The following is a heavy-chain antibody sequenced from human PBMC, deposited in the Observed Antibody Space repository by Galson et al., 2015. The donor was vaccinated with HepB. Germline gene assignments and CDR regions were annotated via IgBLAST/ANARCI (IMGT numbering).Heavy chain of an antibody. CDR2: MNPNSGNT. J-gene: IGHJ6*03. D-gene: IGHD2-2*01. CDR3: ARGGIVVVPAAPGLDYYYYYMDV. Sequence: SVKVSCKASGYTFTSYDINWVRQATGQGLEWMGWMNPNSGNTGYAQKFQGRVTMTRNTSISTAYMELSSLRSEDTAVYYCARGGIVVVPAAPGLDYYYYYMDVWGKGTTVTVSS. CDR1: GYTFTSYD. V-gene: IGHV1-8*01.